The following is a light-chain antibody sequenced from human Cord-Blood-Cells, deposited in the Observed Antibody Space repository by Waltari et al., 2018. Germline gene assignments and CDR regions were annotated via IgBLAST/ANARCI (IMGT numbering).Light chain of an antibody. J-gene: IGLJ3*02. CDR3: LLSYSGARV. CDR2: DTS. V-gene: IGLV7-46*01. Sequence: QAVVTQVPSLTVSPGGTVTLNCGTSTVVVTRGHYPYWFQQKPGQAPRTLIYDTSNKHSWTPARFSGSLLGGKAALTLSGAQPEDEAEYYCLLSYSGARVFGGGTKLTVL. CDR1: TVVVTRGHY.